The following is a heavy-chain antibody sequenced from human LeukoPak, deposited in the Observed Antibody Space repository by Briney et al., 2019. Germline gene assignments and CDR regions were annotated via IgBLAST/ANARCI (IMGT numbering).Heavy chain of an antibody. CDR2: ISGGGETA. V-gene: IGHV3-23*01. D-gene: IGHD4-17*01. J-gene: IGHJ4*02. Sequence: GGSLRLSCAASGFTFNNYAMNWVRQAPGKGLEWVSSISGGGETAYYADSAKGRFTISRDNSQNTLYLQMNGLRAEDTAVYYCARDYADYVGYFFFDYWGQGTLVTVSS. CDR3: ARDYADYVGYFFFDY. CDR1: GFTFNNYA.